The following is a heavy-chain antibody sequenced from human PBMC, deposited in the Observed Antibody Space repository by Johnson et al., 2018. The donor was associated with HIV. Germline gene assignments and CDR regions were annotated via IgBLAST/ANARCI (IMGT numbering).Heavy chain of an antibody. V-gene: IGHV3-33*06. J-gene: IGHJ3*02. CDR2: IWYDGREK. CDR1: GFTFSKYA. Sequence: VLLLESGGGVVQPGRSLRLSCAVSGFTFSKYAIHWVRQALGKGLEWVALIWYDGREKDYADSVKGRFTISRDNSKNTLYLERNSLRVEDTAVYYCAKVVTSSSSWQDDAFDIWGQGTMVTVSS. D-gene: IGHD6-13*01. CDR3: AKVVTSSSSWQDDAFDI.